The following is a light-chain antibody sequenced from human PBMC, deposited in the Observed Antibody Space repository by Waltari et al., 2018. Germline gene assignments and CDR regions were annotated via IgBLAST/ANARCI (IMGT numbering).Light chain of an antibody. CDR2: EVT. J-gene: IGLJ3*02. V-gene: IGLV2-23*02. CDR1: SSDFGTYNL. CDR3: CSYAGDALWV. Sequence: QSALTQPASVSGSPGQSITISCTGTSSDFGTYNLVSWYQHHPGKVPSVLIYEVTKRPSWVSNRFSGSKAGDTASLTISGLQAEDEADYYCCSYAGDALWVFGGGTKLTVL.